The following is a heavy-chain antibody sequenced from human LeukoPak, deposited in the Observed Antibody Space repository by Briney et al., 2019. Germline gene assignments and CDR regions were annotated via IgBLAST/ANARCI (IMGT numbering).Heavy chain of an antibody. CDR1: GGTFSSYA. CDR2: IIPIFGTA. CDR3: ARAVERGYYMDV. V-gene: IGHV1-69*05. D-gene: IGHD5-24*01. Sequence: SVKVSCKXSGGTFSSYAISWVRQAPGQGLEWMGGIIPIFGTANYAQKFQGRVTITTDESTSTAYMELSSLRSEDTAVYYCARAVERGYYMDVWGKGTTVTVSS. J-gene: IGHJ6*03.